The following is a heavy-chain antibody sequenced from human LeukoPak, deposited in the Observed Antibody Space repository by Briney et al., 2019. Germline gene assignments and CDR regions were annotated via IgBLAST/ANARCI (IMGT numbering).Heavy chain of an antibody. J-gene: IGHJ4*02. CDR3: ARYALYSSSWYYFDY. CDR2: ISSSNNYI. V-gene: IGHV3-21*01. D-gene: IGHD6-13*01. Sequence: GGSLRLSCAASGFTFSSYSMNWVRQAPGKGLEWVSFISSSNNYIYYADSVKGRFTMSRDNAKNSLYLQMNSLRAEDTAVYYCARYALYSSSWYYFDYWGQGTLVTVSS. CDR1: GFTFSSYS.